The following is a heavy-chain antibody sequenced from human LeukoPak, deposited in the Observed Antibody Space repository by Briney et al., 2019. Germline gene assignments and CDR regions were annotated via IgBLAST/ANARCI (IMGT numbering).Heavy chain of an antibody. CDR3: ARARDYIVADF. CDR1: GFTVSSNY. CDR2: LYSAGNT. Sequence: GGSLRLSCAASGFTVSSNYMNWVRQAPGKGLEWVSVLYSAGNTYYADSVKGRFTISRDNSKNTLFLQMDSLRPEDTAVYYCARARDYIVADFRGQGTLVTVSS. V-gene: IGHV3-66*02. D-gene: IGHD5-12*01. J-gene: IGHJ4*02.